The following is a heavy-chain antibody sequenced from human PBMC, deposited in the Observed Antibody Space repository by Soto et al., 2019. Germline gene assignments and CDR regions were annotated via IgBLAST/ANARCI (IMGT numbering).Heavy chain of an antibody. CDR3: AKGSAATHYYYYPLDV. CDR2: ISGSGGST. D-gene: IGHD2-15*01. J-gene: IGHJ6*02. Sequence: QSGGSLRLSCRASGFTFRDYAMGWVRQAPGKGLEWVSFISGSGGSTYYADSVKGRFTISRGNSKNTLSLQMHTLRAEDTAIYYCAKGSAATHYYYYPLDVWGQGTTVTVSS. CDR1: GFTFRDYA. V-gene: IGHV3-23*01.